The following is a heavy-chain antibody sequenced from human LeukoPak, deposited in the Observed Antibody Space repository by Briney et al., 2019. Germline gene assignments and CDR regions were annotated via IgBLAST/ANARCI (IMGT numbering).Heavy chain of an antibody. CDR1: GFTFSKYW. CDR3: ARDYDILSGYYLFDY. D-gene: IGHD3-9*01. CDR2: INSDGRST. J-gene: IGHJ4*02. V-gene: IGHV3-74*01. Sequence: PGGSLRLSCAASGFTFSKYWMHWVRQAPGKGLVWVSRINSDGRSTSYADSVEGRFTISRDNAKNTLYLQLNSLRAEVTAVYYCARDYDILSGYYLFDYWGQGTLVTVSS.